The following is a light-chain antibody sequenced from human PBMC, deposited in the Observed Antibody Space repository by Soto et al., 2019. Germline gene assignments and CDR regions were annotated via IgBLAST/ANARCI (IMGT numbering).Light chain of an antibody. Sequence: EIGLTQSPATLSLSPGQRATLFCRASQNVNNYLAWYQQKPGQAPRLLIYDASNRATGIPARFSGSGSGTDFTLNISSLQSEDFAVYYCQQYNNWLRTSGQGTKVDIK. CDR3: QQYNNWLRT. J-gene: IGKJ1*01. V-gene: IGKV3-11*01. CDR2: DAS. CDR1: QNVNNY.